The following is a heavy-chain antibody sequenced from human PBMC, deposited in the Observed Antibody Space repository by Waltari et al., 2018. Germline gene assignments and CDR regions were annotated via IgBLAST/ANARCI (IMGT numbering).Heavy chain of an antibody. CDR3: ARSLGGDAFDL. CDR2: IYTGGST. V-gene: IGHV3-53*04. CDR1: GFSVSMYS. J-gene: IGHJ3*01. Sequence: EGLLEESGGGSVQPGGSLRLACAAYGFSVSMYSMNWVRQAPGQGLEWVSIIYTGGSTYYADSVRGRFTISRHNSQNTLSLEMNSLTSDDTGIYYCARSLGGDAFDLWGQGTMVAVSS. D-gene: IGHD3-16*01.